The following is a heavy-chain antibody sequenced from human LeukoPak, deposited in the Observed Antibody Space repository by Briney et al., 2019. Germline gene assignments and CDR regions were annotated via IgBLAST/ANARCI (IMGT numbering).Heavy chain of an antibody. Sequence: ASVTVSCKASGYTFTSYGISWVRQAPGQGLEWMGCMSAYNGKTNYAQKLQGRVTITTDTPTSTAYIERKSLRSDETAVYYCARVEGMVLRFWEWHPYYYYYGMDVWGQGTTVTVSS. CDR1: GYTFTSYG. J-gene: IGHJ6*02. V-gene: IGHV1-18*01. D-gene: IGHD3-3*01. CDR3: ARVEGMVLRFWEWHPYYYYYGMDV. CDR2: MSAYNGKT.